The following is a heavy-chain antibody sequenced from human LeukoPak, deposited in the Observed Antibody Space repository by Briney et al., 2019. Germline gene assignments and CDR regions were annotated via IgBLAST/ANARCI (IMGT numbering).Heavy chain of an antibody. CDR1: GFTFTSYY. V-gene: IGHV1-46*01. CDR3: ARGENGDISYYGMDV. CDR2: INPSGGST. J-gene: IGHJ6*02. Sequence: GGSLRLSCAASGFTFTSYYMHWVRQAPGQGLEWMGIINPSGGSTSYAQKFQGRVTMTRDTSTSTVYMELSSLRSEDTAVYYCARGENGDISYYGMDVWGQGTTVTASS. D-gene: IGHD3-9*01.